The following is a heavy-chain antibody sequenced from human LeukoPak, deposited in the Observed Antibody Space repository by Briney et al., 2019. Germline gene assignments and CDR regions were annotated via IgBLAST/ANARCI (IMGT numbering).Heavy chain of an antibody. Sequence: EASVKVSCKASGYTFSGYCMHWVRQAPGQGLEWMAWINTKSGGTNYAQKFQGRVTMTRDTSISTAYMELSRLRSDDTAVYYCARSYYDILTGSSLYYYYMDVWGKGTTVTVSS. CDR2: INTKSGGT. CDR3: ARSYYDILTGSSLYYYYMDV. J-gene: IGHJ6*03. D-gene: IGHD3-9*01. V-gene: IGHV1-2*02. CDR1: GYTFSGYC.